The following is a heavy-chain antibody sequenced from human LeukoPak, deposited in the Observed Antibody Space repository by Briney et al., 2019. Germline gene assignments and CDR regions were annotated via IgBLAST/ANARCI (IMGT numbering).Heavy chain of an antibody. J-gene: IGHJ4*02. Sequence: WVRKASGKGLEWIGSIYYSGSTYYNPSLKSRVTISVDTSKNQFSLKLSSVTAADTAVYYCARVETDFWSGYYKGLDYWGQGTLVTVSS. D-gene: IGHD3-3*01. CDR3: ARVETDFWSGYYKGLDY. CDR2: IYYSGST. V-gene: IGHV4-39*01.